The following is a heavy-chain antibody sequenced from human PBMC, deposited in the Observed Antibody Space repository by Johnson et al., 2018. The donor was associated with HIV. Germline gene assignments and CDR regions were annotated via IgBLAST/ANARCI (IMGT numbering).Heavy chain of an antibody. CDR2: IKQDGSEK. V-gene: IGHV3-7*01. J-gene: IGHJ3*02. D-gene: IGHD5-12*01. CDR1: GFTLSSYW. Sequence: MLLVESGGGLVQPGGSLRLSCAASGFTLSSYWMSWVRQAPGKGLEWVANIKQDGSEKYYVDSVKGRFTISRDNAKNSLYLQMNSLRAEDTAVYYCARDRPSKWLRSNDDAFDIWGQGTMVTVSS. CDR3: ARDRPSKWLRSNDDAFDI.